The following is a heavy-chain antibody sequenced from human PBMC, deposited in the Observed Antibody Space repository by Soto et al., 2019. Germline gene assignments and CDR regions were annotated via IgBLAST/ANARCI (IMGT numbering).Heavy chain of an antibody. CDR3: VRDAGSLGY. J-gene: IGHJ4*02. CDR2: ISGSGGST. Sequence: EGSLRLSCAASGFTFSSYAMSWVRQAPGKGLEWVSSISGSGGSTYYADSVKGRFTISRDNAKNTLYLQMNSLRVEDTAVYYCVRDAGSLGYWGQGTLVTVSS. D-gene: IGHD3-10*01. V-gene: IGHV3-23*01. CDR1: GFTFSSYA.